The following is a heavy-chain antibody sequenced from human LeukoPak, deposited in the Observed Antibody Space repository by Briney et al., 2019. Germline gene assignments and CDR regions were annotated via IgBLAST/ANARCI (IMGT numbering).Heavy chain of an antibody. CDR2: IYSSGST. Sequence: SETLSLTCTVSGYSISNGFYWGWIRQPPGKGLERIGSIYSSGSTFYNPSLKSRVTISVDTSKNQFSLKLSSVTAADTAVYYCARDGRGYNWYFDLWGRGTLVTVSS. J-gene: IGHJ2*01. CDR3: ARDGRGYNWYFDL. V-gene: IGHV4-38-2*02. CDR1: GYSISNGFY. D-gene: IGHD3-3*01.